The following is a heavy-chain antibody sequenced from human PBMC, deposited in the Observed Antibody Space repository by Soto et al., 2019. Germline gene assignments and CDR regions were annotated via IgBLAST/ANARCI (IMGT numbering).Heavy chain of an antibody. J-gene: IGHJ4*02. D-gene: IGHD3-3*01. CDR3: AKGHVLRFLEWLLYADY. Sequence: GGSLRLSCAASGFTFSSYAMSWVRQAPGKGLEWVSAISGSGGSTYYADSVKGRFTISRDNSKNTLYLQMNSLRAEDTAVYYCAKGHVLRFLEWLLYADYWGQGTLVTVSS. V-gene: IGHV3-23*01. CDR1: GFTFSSYA. CDR2: ISGSGGST.